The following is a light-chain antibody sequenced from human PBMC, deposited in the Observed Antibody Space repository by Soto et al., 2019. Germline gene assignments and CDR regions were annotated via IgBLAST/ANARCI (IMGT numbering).Light chain of an antibody. J-gene: IGLJ3*02. V-gene: IGLV2-11*01. Sequence: QSALTQPRSVSGSPGQSVTISCTGTSSDVGAYNYVSWYQHHPGKAPKVMIYDVSERPSGVLDRFSGSKSDNKASLTISGLQAEDEADYYCCSYAGSYSWVFGGGTKLTVL. CDR1: SSDVGAYNY. CDR3: CSYAGSYSWV. CDR2: DVS.